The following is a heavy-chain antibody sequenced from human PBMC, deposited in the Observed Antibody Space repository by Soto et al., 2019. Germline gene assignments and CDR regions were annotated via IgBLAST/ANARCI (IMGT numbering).Heavy chain of an antibody. CDR1: GFTFSSYG. Sequence: QVQLVESGGGVVQPGRSLRLSCAASGFTFSSYGMHWVRQAPGKGLEWVAVIWYDGSNKYYADSVKGRFTISRDNSKNTLYLQMNNLRAEDTAVYYCARLLGSGWPLAAFDIWGQATMVSVSS. J-gene: IGHJ3*02. CDR3: ARLLGSGWPLAAFDI. V-gene: IGHV3-33*01. D-gene: IGHD6-19*01. CDR2: IWYDGSNK.